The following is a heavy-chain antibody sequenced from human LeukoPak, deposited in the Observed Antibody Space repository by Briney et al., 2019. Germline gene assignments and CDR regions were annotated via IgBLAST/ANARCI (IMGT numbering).Heavy chain of an antibody. CDR1: GFTFSNYG. CDR2: ISYDGSNK. D-gene: IGHD2-15*01. V-gene: IGHV3-30*18. Sequence: PGGSLRLSFAASGFTFSNYGMHWVRQAPGKGLEWVAVISYDGSNKYYADSVKGRFTISRDNSKNTLYLEMNSLRAEDTAVYYCAKDRGYCSGGSCYFTDYWGQGTLVTVSS. CDR3: AKDRGYCSGGSCYFTDY. J-gene: IGHJ4*02.